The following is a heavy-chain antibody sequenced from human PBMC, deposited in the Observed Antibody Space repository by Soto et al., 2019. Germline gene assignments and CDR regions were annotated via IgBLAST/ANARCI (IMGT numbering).Heavy chain of an antibody. Sequence: QVQLVQSGAEMKKPGASVKVSCKASGYTFTTCFIHWVRQAPGQGLEWMGIVRPSGGNTAYAQRFQGRLTMTRDTSTSTVYMELSSLRSDDTAVYYCARDGSAWDFDYWGQGTLVTVSS. CDR1: GYTFTTCF. CDR2: VRPSGGNT. D-gene: IGHD6-19*01. J-gene: IGHJ4*02. V-gene: IGHV1-46*01. CDR3: ARDGSAWDFDY.